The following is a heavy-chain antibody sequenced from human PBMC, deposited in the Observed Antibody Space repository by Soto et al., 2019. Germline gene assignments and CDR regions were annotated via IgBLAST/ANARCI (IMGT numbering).Heavy chain of an antibody. V-gene: IGHV3-74*01. CDR3: TRVFDF. CDR1: GFTFTNYW. Sequence: GGSLRLSCAASGFTFTNYWMHWVRQVPGKGLVWVSRIDGVGTGTSYSDSVRGRFTISRDNAENTLYLQMNSLRAEDTAVYYSTRVFDFWGQGTPVTVFS. CDR2: IDGVGTGT. J-gene: IGHJ4*02.